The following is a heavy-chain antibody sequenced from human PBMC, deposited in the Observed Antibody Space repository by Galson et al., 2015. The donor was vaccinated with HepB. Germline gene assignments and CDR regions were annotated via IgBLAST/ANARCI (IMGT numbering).Heavy chain of an antibody. Sequence: SVKVSCKAPGGTFSSYAISWVRQAPGQGLEWMGGIIPIFGTANYAQKFQGRVTITADESTSTAYMELSSLRSEDTAVYYCARDLRAVAGSDYWGQGTLVTVSS. D-gene: IGHD6-19*01. J-gene: IGHJ4*02. CDR1: GGTFSSYA. CDR2: IIPIFGTA. CDR3: ARDLRAVAGSDY. V-gene: IGHV1-69*13.